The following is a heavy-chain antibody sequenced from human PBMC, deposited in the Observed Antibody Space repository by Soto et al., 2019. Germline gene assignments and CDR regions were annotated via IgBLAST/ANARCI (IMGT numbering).Heavy chain of an antibody. Sequence: GGSLRLSCAASGFTFCSYAMSWVRQAPGKGLEWVSAISGSGGSTYYADSVKGRFTISRDNSKNTLYLQMNSLRAEDTAVYYCAKKKVAGSNYFDYWGQGTLVTVSS. CDR2: ISGSGGST. D-gene: IGHD6-19*01. CDR1: GFTFCSYA. CDR3: AKKKVAGSNYFDY. V-gene: IGHV3-23*01. J-gene: IGHJ4*02.